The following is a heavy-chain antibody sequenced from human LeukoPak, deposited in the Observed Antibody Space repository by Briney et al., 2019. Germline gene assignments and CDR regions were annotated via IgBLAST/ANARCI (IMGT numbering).Heavy chain of an antibody. CDR2: ISWNSGSI. D-gene: IGHD3-22*01. V-gene: IGHV3-9*01. J-gene: IGHJ5*02. CDR3: AKDTGYYYDSSNYFT. Sequence: GGSLRLSCAASGFTFDDYAMHWVRQAPGKGLEWVSGISWNSGSIGYADSVKGRFTISRDNAKNSLYLQMNSLRAEDTALHYCAKDTGYYYDSSNYFTWGQGTLVTVSP. CDR1: GFTFDDYA.